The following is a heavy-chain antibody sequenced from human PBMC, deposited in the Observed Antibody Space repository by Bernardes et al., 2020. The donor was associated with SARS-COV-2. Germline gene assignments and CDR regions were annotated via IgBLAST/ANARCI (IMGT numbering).Heavy chain of an antibody. J-gene: IGHJ6*02. D-gene: IGHD3-16*01. CDR2: IWYDGSNK. Sequence: RLSSAASGFTFSSYGLHWVRQAPGTGLEWVAVIWYDGSNKYYADSVKGRFTISRDNSKNTLYLQMNSLRAEDTAVYYCATGDHYYYYYYGMDVWGQGTTVNVSS. V-gene: IGHV3-33*01. CDR3: ATGDHYYYYYYGMDV. CDR1: GFTFSSYG.